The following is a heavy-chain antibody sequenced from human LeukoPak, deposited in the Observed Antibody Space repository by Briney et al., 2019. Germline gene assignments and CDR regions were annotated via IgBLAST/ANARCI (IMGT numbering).Heavy chain of an antibody. V-gene: IGHV3-23*01. J-gene: IGHJ4*02. CDR2: ISGSGGST. CDR3: ARESSWSFDY. Sequence: TGGSLRLSCAASGFTFSTYAMSWVRQTPEKGLEWVSAISGSGGSTYYADSVKDRFTISRDNSKNTLYLQMNSLRAEDTALYYCARESSWSFDYWGQGTLVTVSS. D-gene: IGHD6-13*01. CDR1: GFTFSTYA.